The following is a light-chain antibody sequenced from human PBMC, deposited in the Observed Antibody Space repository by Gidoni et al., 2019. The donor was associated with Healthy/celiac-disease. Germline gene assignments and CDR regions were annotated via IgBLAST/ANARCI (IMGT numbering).Light chain of an antibody. CDR1: QRVSSC. J-gene: IGKJ4*01. V-gene: IGKV3-11*01. Sequence: EIVLTQSPATLSLSPGERATLSCRASQRVSSCLAWYQQQPGQAPRLLIYDASNRATGIPARFSGSGSGTDFTLTISSLEPEDFAVYYCQQRSNWPLTFXGXTKVEIK. CDR3: QQRSNWPLT. CDR2: DAS.